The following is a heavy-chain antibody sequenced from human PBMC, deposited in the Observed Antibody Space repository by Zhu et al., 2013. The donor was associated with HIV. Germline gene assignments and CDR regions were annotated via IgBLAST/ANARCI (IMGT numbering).Heavy chain of an antibody. CDR1: GYTFTGYY. J-gene: IGHJ6*02. D-gene: IGHD3-16*01. CDR2: IIPIFGTA. CDR3: ARDRGGLDYYYYGMDV. V-gene: IGHV1-69*01. Sequence: VQLVQSGAEVEKPGASVKVSCKASGYTFTGYYMHWVRQAPGQGLEWMGGIIPIFGTANYAQKFQGRVTITADESTSTAYMELSSLRSEDTAVYYCARDRGGLDYYYYGMDVWGQGTTVTVSS.